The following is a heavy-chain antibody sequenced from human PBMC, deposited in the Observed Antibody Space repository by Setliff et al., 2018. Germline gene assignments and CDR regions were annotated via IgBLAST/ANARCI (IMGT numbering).Heavy chain of an antibody. CDR3: ARLYYDILTGYFFDY. V-gene: IGHV3-30*03. CDR2: VSYDGSNK. Sequence: GGSLRLSCAASGFTFSAYGMHWVRQAPGKGLEWVAVVSYDGSNKWYADSVKGRFTISRDNSKNTLYLQMNSLRAEGTAVYYCARLYYDILTGYFFDYWGQGTLVTVSS. D-gene: IGHD3-9*01. CDR1: GFTFSAYG. J-gene: IGHJ4*02.